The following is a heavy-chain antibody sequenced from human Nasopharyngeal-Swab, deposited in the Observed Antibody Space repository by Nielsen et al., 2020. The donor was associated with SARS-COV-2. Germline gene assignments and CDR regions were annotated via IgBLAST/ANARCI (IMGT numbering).Heavy chain of an antibody. Sequence: GESLKISCQASGFTFNNYAMHWVRQAPGKGLEYVSAISSNGGSTYYADSVKGRFTISRDNSKNTLYLQMSSLRAEDTAVYYCVKDALSSSWGFLCPYYFDYWGQGTLVTVSS. D-gene: IGHD6-13*01. CDR3: VKDALSSSWGFLCPYYFDY. CDR2: ISSNGGST. V-gene: IGHV3-64D*06. J-gene: IGHJ4*02. CDR1: GFTFNNYA.